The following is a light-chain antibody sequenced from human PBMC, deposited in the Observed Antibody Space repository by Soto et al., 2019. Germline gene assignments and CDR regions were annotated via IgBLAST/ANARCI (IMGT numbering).Light chain of an antibody. V-gene: IGLV1-40*01. Sequence: QSVLTQPPSVSGAPGQRVTISCTGGSSNLGATYDVHWYQHLPGTAPKLLIYGNTNRPSGVPDRFSGSKSGASASLAITGLRAEDEGDYYCQSLDISPSGPVVFGGGTKLTVL. CDR3: QSLDISPSGPVV. CDR1: SSNLGATYD. CDR2: GNT. J-gene: IGLJ2*01.